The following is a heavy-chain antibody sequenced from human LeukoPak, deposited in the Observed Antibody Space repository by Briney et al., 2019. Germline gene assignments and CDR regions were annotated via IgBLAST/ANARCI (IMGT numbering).Heavy chain of an antibody. CDR1: AGSFISSSHH. CDR3: VRHDGRGGATMGAFDS. Sequence: SETLSLTCTVSAGSFISSSHHWGWIRQSPGKGLEWIGSVYYGRTTYYNPSLDGRVTVSLDTPANQFSLQLNSVTAADTAVYYCVRHDGRGGATMGAFDSWGQGSLVTVSS. J-gene: IGHJ5*01. CDR2: VYYGRTT. V-gene: IGHV4-39*01. D-gene: IGHD5-12*01.